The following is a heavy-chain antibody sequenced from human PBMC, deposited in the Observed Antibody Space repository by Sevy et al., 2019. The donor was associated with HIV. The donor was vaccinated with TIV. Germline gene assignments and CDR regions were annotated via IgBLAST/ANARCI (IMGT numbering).Heavy chain of an antibody. V-gene: IGHV1-69*10. J-gene: IGHJ6*04. CDR3: ARVKGDGSDDV. D-gene: IGHD1-26*01. Sequence: ASLKVSCRASGGTFSSIAINWVRQAPGQGLEWMGGIIPTPGIVNYAQKFQGRVTISADKSTSTAYMEVSNLRSEDTAVYYCARVKGDGSDDVWGKGTTVTVSS. CDR1: GGTFSSIA. CDR2: IIPTPGIV.